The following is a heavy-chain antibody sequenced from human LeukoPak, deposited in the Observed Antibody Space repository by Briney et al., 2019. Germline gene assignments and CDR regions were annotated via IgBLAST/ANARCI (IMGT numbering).Heavy chain of an antibody. CDR2: IFYSGGP. CDR1: GGSMSSGSYY. D-gene: IGHD2-2*01. J-gene: IGHJ6*02. V-gene: IGHV4-31*03. Sequence: PSETLSLTCNVSGGSMSSGSYYWTWIRQHPGKGLEWLGYIFYSGGPNYNPSLKGRLTISVDTSKSQFSLNLTSVTAADTAIYYCARGYCSSTSCYVFYYGLDVWGQGTTVTVSS. CDR3: ARGYCSSTSCYVFYYGLDV.